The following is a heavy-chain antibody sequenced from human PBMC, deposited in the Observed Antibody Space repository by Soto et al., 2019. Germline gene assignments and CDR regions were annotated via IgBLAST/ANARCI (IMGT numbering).Heavy chain of an antibody. CDR2: ISGSVDST. D-gene: IGHD6-6*01. V-gene: IGHV3-23*01. J-gene: IGHJ6*02. CDR3: AKSPSRAPYGMDV. Sequence: EVRLLESGGGLVQPGGSLRLSCAASGFPFSMYAMTWVRQAPGKGLEWVSAISGSVDSTYYADSVKGRFTISRDNSKKTVYLEMNSLRVEDTAVYHCAKSPSRAPYGMDVWGQGTTVTVSS. CDR1: GFPFSMYA.